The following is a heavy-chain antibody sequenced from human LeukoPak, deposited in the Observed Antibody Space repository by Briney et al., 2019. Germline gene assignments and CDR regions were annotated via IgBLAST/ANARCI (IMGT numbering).Heavy chain of an antibody. V-gene: IGHV3-20*04. CDR3: ARDPVPMVRGVPTHWFDP. CDR1: GFTFDDYG. D-gene: IGHD3-10*01. J-gene: IGHJ5*02. CDR2: INWNGGST. Sequence: GGSLRLSCAASGFTFDDYGMSWVRQAPGKRLEWVSGINWNGGSTGYEDSVKGRFTISSDNAKTSLYLQMNSLRAEDTALYYCARDPVPMVRGVPTHWFDPWGQGTLVTVSS.